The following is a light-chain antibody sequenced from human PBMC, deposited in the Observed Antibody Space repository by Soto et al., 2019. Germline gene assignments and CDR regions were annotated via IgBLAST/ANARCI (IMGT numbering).Light chain of an antibody. CDR1: SSDVGGYDY. Sequence: QSALTQPASVSGSPGQSITISCTGSSSDVGGYDYVSWYQHQPGKAPKLMIYEVASRPSGVSNRFSGSKSGNTASLTIAGLRAEVEGEYYCSAHSSSNTLVVFGGGTKLTV. V-gene: IGLV2-14*01. J-gene: IGLJ3*02. CDR2: EVA. CDR3: SAHSSSNTLVV.